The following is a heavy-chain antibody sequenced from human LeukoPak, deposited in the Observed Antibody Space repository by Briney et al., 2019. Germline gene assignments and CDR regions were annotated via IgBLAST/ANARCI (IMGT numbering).Heavy chain of an antibody. D-gene: IGHD3-10*02. CDR2: ISRSGGNS. V-gene: IGHV3-23*01. J-gene: IGHJ6*04. CDR3: AELGITMIGGV. CDR1: GFTQNA. Sequence: PGGSLRLSCEASGFTQNAMGWVRQAPGKGLEWVASISRSGGNSHYADSVKGRFTISRDNAKNSLYLQMNSLRAEDTAVYYCAELGITMIGGVWGKGTTVTISS.